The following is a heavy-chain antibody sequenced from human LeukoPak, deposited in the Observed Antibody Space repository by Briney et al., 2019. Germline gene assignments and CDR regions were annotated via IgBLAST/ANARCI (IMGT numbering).Heavy chain of an antibody. D-gene: IGHD3-22*01. CDR1: GFTFSSYA. Sequence: GGSLRLSCAASGFTFSSYAMSWVRQAPGKGLEWVSAISGSGGSTYYADSVKGRFTISRDNSKNTLYLRMNSLRTEDTAVYYCAREGTFSPSDYYDSSGYPSFDYWGQGTLVTVSS. CDR2: ISGSGGST. J-gene: IGHJ4*02. CDR3: AREGTFSPSDYYDSSGYPSFDY. V-gene: IGHV3-23*01.